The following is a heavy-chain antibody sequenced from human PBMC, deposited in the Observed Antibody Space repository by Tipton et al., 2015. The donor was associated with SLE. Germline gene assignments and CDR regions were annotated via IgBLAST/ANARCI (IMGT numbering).Heavy chain of an antibody. V-gene: IGHV4-38-2*01. Sequence: TLSLTCAVSGYSISSGYYWGWIRQPPGKGLEWIGYIHYSGSTNYNPPLESRVTMSVDTSNNQFSLRLGSVTAADTAVYYCASGNYYYMDVWGKGTTVTVSS. CDR3: ASGNYYYMDV. D-gene: IGHD1-26*01. CDR1: GYSISSGYY. CDR2: IHYSGST. J-gene: IGHJ6*03.